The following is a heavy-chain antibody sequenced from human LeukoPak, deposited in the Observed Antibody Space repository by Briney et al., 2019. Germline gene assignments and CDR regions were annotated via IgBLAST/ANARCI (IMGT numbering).Heavy chain of an antibody. CDR3: ARVYYSSSYDYWYFDL. Sequence: MPSETLSLTCAVYGGSFSGYYWSWIRQPPGKGLEWIGYIYYSGSTNYNPSLKSRVTISVDTSKNQFSLKLTSVTAADTAVYYCARVYYSSSYDYWYFDLWGRGTLVTVSS. CDR1: GGSFSGYY. V-gene: IGHV4-59*01. D-gene: IGHD6-13*01. CDR2: IYYSGST. J-gene: IGHJ2*01.